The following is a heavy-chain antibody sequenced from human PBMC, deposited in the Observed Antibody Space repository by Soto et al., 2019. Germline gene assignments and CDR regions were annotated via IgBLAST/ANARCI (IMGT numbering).Heavy chain of an antibody. CDR2: IDPSDSYT. V-gene: IGHV5-10-1*01. CDR3: ARHQIEYSSSSSMDV. D-gene: IGHD6-6*01. Sequence: PGESLKISCKGYGYSFTSYWISWVRQMPGKGLEWMGRIDPSDSYTNYSPSFQGHVTISADRSISTAYLQWSSLKASDTAMYYCARHQIEYSSSSSMDVWGQGTTVTVSS. J-gene: IGHJ6*02. CDR1: GYSFTSYW.